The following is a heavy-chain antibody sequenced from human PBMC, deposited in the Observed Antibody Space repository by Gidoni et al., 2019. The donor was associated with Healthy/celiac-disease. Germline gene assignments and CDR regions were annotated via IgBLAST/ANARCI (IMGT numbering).Heavy chain of an antibody. D-gene: IGHD2-15*01. J-gene: IGHJ4*02. Sequence: QVQLQEPGPGLVKPAGTLPLTCAGSGGSISSSNWWSWARQPPGKGLEWIGEIYHSGRTNHNPSLKSRVTISVAKSKSQFSLKLSSVTAADTAVYYCARGGSWRPFDYWGQGTLVTVSS. CDR2: IYHSGRT. CDR1: GGSISSSNW. CDR3: ARGGSWRPFDY. V-gene: IGHV4-4*02.